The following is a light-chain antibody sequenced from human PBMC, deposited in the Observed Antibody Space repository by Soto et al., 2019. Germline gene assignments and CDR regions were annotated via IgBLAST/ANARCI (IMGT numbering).Light chain of an antibody. CDR3: GTWDSSLSGFV. J-gene: IGLJ1*01. Sequence: QSVLTRPPSVSAAAGQEVTISCSGSSSNIENNYVSWYQQLPGTAPKLLIYENNRRPLGIPDRFTGSKSGTSATLGITGLQTGDEADYYCGTWDSSLSGFVFGTGTKVTVL. V-gene: IGLV1-51*02. CDR1: SSNIENNY. CDR2: ENN.